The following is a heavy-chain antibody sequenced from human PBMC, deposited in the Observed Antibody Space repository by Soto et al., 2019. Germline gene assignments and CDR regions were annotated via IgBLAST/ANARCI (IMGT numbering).Heavy chain of an antibody. V-gene: IGHV4-61*01. D-gene: IGHD3-10*01. CDR3: VTAVWFTAKQDDKYYYYALDV. CDR2: LYYGGI. Sequence: SETLSLTCEVSGVSVSNRTHYWTWLRQPPGKGLEWIGFLYYGGIHHDHSLKSRLTIALDTSKNKISLHLSSVTAADTAVYYCVTAVWFTAKQDDKYYYYALDVWGQGTTVTVSS. CDR1: GVSVSNRTHY. J-gene: IGHJ6*02.